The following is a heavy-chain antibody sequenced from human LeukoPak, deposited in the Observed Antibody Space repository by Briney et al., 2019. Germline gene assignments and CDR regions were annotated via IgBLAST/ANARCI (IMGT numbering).Heavy chain of an antibody. J-gene: IGHJ4*02. Sequence: ASVKVSCKASGYTFTDQWIHWVRQAPGQGLEWMGWINPNSGGTNYAQKFQGRVTMTKDTSISTAYMELRRLRSDDTAVYYCTRDPPYSSSWYEGYYFDYWGQGTLVTVSS. V-gene: IGHV1-2*02. D-gene: IGHD6-13*01. CDR1: GYTFTDQW. CDR2: INPNSGGT. CDR3: TRDPPYSSSWYEGYYFDY.